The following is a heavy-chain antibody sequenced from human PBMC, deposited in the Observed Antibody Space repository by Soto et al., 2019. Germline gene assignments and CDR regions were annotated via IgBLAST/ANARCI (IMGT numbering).Heavy chain of an antibody. CDR3: AKGRGGLLWFGERGPIDY. CDR1: GFTFDSYA. Sequence: ESVGGVVQPERSLRLSCAASGFTFDSYALHWVRQAPGQGLVWVAVISHDGNTQYYADSVKGRFTISRDNSKNTLFLQMNSLTTEDTAVYYCAKGRGGLLWFGERGPIDYWGQGTLVTVSS. V-gene: IGHV3-30*18. CDR2: ISHDGNTQ. J-gene: IGHJ4*02. D-gene: IGHD3-10*01.